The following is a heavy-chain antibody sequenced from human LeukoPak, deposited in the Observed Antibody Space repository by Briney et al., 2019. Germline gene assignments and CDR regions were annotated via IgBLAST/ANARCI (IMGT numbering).Heavy chain of an antibody. V-gene: IGHV3-30*02. CDR2: IRYDGSNK. CDR3: AKDAMTTVTTGRTRETYYLDY. J-gene: IGHJ4*02. D-gene: IGHD4-17*01. CDR1: GFTFSSYG. Sequence: GSLRLSCAASGFTFSSYGMHWVRQAPGKGLEWVAFIRYDGSNKYYADSVKGRFTISRDNSKNTLYLQMNSLRAEDTAVYYCAKDAMTTVTTGRTRETYYLDYGGRGPLVTVSS.